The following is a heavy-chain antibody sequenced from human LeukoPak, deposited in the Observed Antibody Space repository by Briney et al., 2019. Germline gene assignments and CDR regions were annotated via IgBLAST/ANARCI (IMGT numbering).Heavy chain of an antibody. D-gene: IGHD2/OR15-2a*01. Sequence: GGSLRLSCAASGFTFSSYAMHWVRQAPGKGLEWVAVISYDGSNSYYADSVKGRFTVSRDNSKNTLYLEVSSLTAEDTAVYYCARGWGSMAAYYFGYWGQGTLVTVSS. CDR1: GFTFSSYA. J-gene: IGHJ4*02. V-gene: IGHV3-30-3*01. CDR3: ARGWGSMAAYYFGY. CDR2: ISYDGSNS.